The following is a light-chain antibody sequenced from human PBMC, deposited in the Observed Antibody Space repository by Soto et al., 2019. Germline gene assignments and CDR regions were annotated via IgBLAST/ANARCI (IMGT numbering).Light chain of an antibody. CDR1: SRDFGNEDY. V-gene: IGLV2-8*01. Sequence: QSVLTQPPSASGSPGQSVTISCTGTSRDFGNEDYVSWYQQYPGKAPKLMIYEVSKRPSGVPDRFSASKSANTASLTVSGLQAEDEADYYCCSYTGSDNWVFGGGTKLTVL. J-gene: IGLJ3*02. CDR2: EVS. CDR3: CSYTGSDNWV.